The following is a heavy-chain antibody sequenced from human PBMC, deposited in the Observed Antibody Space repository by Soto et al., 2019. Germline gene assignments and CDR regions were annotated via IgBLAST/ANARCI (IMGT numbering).Heavy chain of an antibody. CDR2: ISSSSSYI. J-gene: IGHJ4*02. D-gene: IGHD5-12*01. V-gene: IGHV3-21*01. CDR1: GFTFSSYS. CDR3: ATLGGGYDYTLFADY. Sequence: GGSLRLSCAASGFTFSSYSMNWVRQAPGKGLEWVSSISSSSSYIYYADSVKGRFTISRDNAKNSLYLQMNSLRAEDTAVYYCATLGGGYDYTLFADYWGQGTLVTVSS.